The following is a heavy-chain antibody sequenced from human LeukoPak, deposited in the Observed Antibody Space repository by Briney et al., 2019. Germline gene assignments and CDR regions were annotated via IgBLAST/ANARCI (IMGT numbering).Heavy chain of an antibody. V-gene: IGHV1-2*06. CDR3: ARLWFGDAFDI. J-gene: IGHJ3*02. CDR1: GYTFTTYY. D-gene: IGHD3-10*01. CDR2: INPNSGGT. Sequence: ASVKVSCKASGYTFTTYYIHWVRQAPGQGLEWMGRINPNSGGTNYAQKFQGRVTMTRDTSISTAYMELSRLRSDDTAVYYCARLWFGDAFDIWGQGTMVTVSS.